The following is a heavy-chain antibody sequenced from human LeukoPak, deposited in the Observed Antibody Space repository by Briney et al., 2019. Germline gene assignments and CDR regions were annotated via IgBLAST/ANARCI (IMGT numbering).Heavy chain of an antibody. CDR1: GFTFSSYV. V-gene: IGHV3-23*01. D-gene: IGHD6-13*01. CDR2: ISGSGGGT. CDR3: AVRGAAGTYYFDY. Sequence: GGSLRLSCAASGFTFSSYVMSWVRQAPGKGLEWVSAISGSGGGTYYADSVKGRFTISRDNSKNTLYLQTNSLRAEDTAVYYCAVRGAAGTYYFDYWGQGTLVTVSS. J-gene: IGHJ4*02.